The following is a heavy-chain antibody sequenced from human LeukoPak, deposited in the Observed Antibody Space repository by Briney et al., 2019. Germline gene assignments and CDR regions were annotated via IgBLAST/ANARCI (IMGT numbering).Heavy chain of an antibody. D-gene: IGHD2-2*01. CDR2: IYPGDSDT. CDR1: GYSFTSYW. CDR3: ARLLPGDCSSTSCYPDIAAPRRGSFDY. J-gene: IGHJ4*02. Sequence: HGESLKISCKGSGYSFTSYWIGWVRQMPGKGLEWMGIIYPGDSDTRHSPYFQGQVTISADKSISTAYLQWSSLKASDTAMYYCARLLPGDCSSTSCYPDIAAPRRGSFDYWGQGTLVTVSS. V-gene: IGHV5-51*01.